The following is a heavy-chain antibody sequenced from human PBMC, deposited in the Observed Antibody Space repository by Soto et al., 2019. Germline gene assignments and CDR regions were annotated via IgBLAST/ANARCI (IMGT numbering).Heavy chain of an antibody. Sequence: PSETLSLTCTVSGGSISSGGYYWSWIRQHPGKGLEWIGYIYYSGSTYYNPSLKSRVTISVDTSKNQFSLKLSSVTAADTAGYYCARDGIAAAGTSQFHYYYGMDVWGQGTTVTVSS. CDR1: GGSISSGGYY. CDR2: IYYSGST. CDR3: ARDGIAAAGTSQFHYYYGMDV. J-gene: IGHJ6*02. D-gene: IGHD6-13*01. V-gene: IGHV4-31*03.